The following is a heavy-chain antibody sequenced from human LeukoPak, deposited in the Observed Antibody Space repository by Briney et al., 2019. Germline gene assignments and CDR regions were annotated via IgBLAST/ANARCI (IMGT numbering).Heavy chain of an antibody. CDR3: AIHDNVAYYQRGMDV. CDR1: GGSISGYF. V-gene: IGHV4-59*08. J-gene: IGHJ6*02. D-gene: IGHD2-21*01. Sequence: SETLSLTCTVSGGSISGYFWSCIRQPPGQGLEWIGYIYSSGTTLYNPSLKSRVTMSVDTSRNQFSLKLFSVTAADTAVYYCAIHDNVAYYQRGMDVWGQGTTVTVSS. CDR2: IYSSGTT.